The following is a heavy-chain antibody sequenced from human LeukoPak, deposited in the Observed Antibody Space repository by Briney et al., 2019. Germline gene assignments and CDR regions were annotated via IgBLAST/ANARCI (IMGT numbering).Heavy chain of an antibody. J-gene: IGHJ6*04. CDR2: IYPGDSDT. CDR1: GYSFSSYW. V-gene: IGHV5-51*01. CDR3: ARSGYDYFYYYAMDI. D-gene: IGHD5-12*01. Sequence: GESLKISCKGSGYSFSSYWIGWVRQMPGKSLEWMGIIYPGDSDTTYSPSFQGQVTISADKSISTAYLQWSSLEASDTAMYFCARSGYDYFYYYAMDIWGKGTTVTVSS.